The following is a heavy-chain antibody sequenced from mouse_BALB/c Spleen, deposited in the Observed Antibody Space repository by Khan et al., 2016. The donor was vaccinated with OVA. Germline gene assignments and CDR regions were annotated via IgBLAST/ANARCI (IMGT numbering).Heavy chain of an antibody. D-gene: IGHD1-1*01. CDR3: ARGNYYGYYIDY. CDR2: ISYSGVT. V-gene: IGHV3-2*02. Sequence: EVQLQESGPGLVKPSQSLSLTCTVTGYSITSVMPGTGSGSFPGNKLEWMGYISYSGVTSYTPSLKSRISITRDTSKNQFFLQLNSVTTEDTATYYGARGNYYGYYIDYWGQGTTLTVSS. CDR1: GYSITSVMP. J-gene: IGHJ2*01.